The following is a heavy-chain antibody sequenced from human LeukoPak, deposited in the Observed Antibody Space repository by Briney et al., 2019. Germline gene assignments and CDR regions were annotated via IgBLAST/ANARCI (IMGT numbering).Heavy chain of an antibody. CDR2: IYYTGTT. CDR1: SDSITSHY. V-gene: IGHV4-59*11. D-gene: IGHD5-18*01. J-gene: IGHJ4*02. Sequence: ASETLSLTCTVSSDSITSHYWSWIRQPPGKGLEWIGYIYYTGTTNYNPSLKSRVTLSVDTSKNQFSLRLSSVTAADTAVYYCAGAQGYSYEVDYWGQGTLVTVSS. CDR3: AGAQGYSYEVDY.